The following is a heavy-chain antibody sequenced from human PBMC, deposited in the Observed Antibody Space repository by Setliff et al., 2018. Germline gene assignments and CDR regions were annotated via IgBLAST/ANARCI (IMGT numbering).Heavy chain of an antibody. Sequence: KPSETLSLTCTVSGGSISSYYWSWIRQPPGKGLEWIAYIYYSGSTNYNPSLKSRVTISVDTSKNQFSLKLSSVTAADTAVYYCARGNNWEPDAFDVWGQGTMVTVS. CDR3: ARGNNWEPDAFDV. J-gene: IGHJ3*01. V-gene: IGHV4-59*01. D-gene: IGHD1-20*01. CDR2: IYYSGST. CDR1: GGSISSYY.